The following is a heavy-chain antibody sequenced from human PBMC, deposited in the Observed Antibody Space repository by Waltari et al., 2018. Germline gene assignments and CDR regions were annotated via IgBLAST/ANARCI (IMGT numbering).Heavy chain of an antibody. CDR1: GCSISSYY. D-gene: IGHD3-22*01. CDR2: IYYSGST. V-gene: IGHV4-59*01. CDR3: ARDVWATMIVEDWYFDL. Sequence: QVQLQASGPGLVKPSETLSLTCTVPGCSISSYYCSWIRPPPGKGREWIGYIYYSGSTNYNPSLKSRVTISVDTSKNQFSLKLSSVTAADTAVYYCARDVWATMIVEDWYFDLWGRGTLVTVSS. J-gene: IGHJ2*01.